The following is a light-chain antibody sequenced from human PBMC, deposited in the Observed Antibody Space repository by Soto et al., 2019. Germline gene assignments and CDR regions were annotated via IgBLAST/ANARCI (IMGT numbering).Light chain of an antibody. Sequence: DIVMTQSPDSLAVSLGDRATINCKSSQTVLYSSNNQNYLVWYQQKPGQPPKLLIYWASTRESGVPDRFSGSGSGTDFTLTISSLQAEDLAVYYCQQYYGSPWTFGQGTKVEIK. CDR2: WAS. CDR1: QTVLYSSNNQNY. J-gene: IGKJ1*01. CDR3: QQYYGSPWT. V-gene: IGKV4-1*01.